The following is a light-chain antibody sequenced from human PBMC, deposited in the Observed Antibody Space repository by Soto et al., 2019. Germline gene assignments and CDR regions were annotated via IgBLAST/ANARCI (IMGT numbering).Light chain of an antibody. CDR2: GNS. Sequence: QSALTQPPSVSGAPGQRVTISCTGSSSNIGAGYDVHWYQQLPGTAPKLLIYGNSNRPSGVPDRFSGSKSGTSASLAITGLQAEDEADYYCQSYDSSLSGSVXGTGTKLTVL. CDR3: QSYDSSLSGSV. CDR1: SSNIGAGYD. V-gene: IGLV1-40*01. J-gene: IGLJ1*01.